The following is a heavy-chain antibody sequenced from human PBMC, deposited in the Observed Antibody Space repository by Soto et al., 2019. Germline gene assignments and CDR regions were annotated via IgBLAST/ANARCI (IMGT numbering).Heavy chain of an antibody. CDR1: GFTFNSYP. V-gene: IGHV3-30*04. CDR2: ISYDGRND. J-gene: IGHJ4*02. CDR3: ARDPYFDY. Sequence: QVHLVESGGGVVQPGRSLRLSSEASGFTFNSYPIHWVRQAPGKGLEWVAVISYDGRNDYYGDSVRGRFTISRDNSKNTVYLQMNSLTPEDTAVYYCARDPYFDYWGQGTLVTVSS.